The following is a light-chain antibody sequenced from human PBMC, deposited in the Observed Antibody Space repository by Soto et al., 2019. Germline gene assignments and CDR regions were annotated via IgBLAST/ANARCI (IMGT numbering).Light chain of an antibody. V-gene: IGLV1-44*01. Sequence: VLTPPPSASGAPGQRGTIPFSGSRLNIGSNTVNWYEQLPGTDPKLLIYSNNQQPSGVPDRFSRSKSGTSASLPINGTQSEDEAYYYCAAWDDMLNGYVFGTGTKVTVL. J-gene: IGLJ1*01. CDR2: SNN. CDR3: AAWDDMLNGYV. CDR1: RLNIGSNT.